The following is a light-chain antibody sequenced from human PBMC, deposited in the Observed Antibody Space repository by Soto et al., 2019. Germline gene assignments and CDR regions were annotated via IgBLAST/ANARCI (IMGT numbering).Light chain of an antibody. CDR3: QQSYSTPPWT. CDR2: AAS. CDR1: QGISSY. V-gene: IGKV1-39*01. J-gene: IGKJ1*01. Sequence: IQLTQSPSSLSASVGDRVTITCLASQGISSYLAWYQQKPGKAPKLLIYAASTLQSGVPSRFSGSGSGTDFTLTISSLQPEDFATYYCQQSYSTPPWTFGQGTKVDIK.